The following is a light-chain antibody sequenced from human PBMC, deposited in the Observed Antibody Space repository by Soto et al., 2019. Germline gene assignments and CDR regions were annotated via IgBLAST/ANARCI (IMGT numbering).Light chain of an antibody. J-gene: IGKJ2*01. V-gene: IGKV3-20*01. CDR1: QSVSSTY. CDR3: QQYSSSPRT. CDR2: GAS. Sequence: EIELTQSPCTLSLSPGERATISCRASQSVSSTYLAWYQQKPGQAPRLLIYGASSLPTALPDRFSGSGSGTDFTLTISRLEPEDFAVYYCQQYSSSPRTFGQGTKLEIK.